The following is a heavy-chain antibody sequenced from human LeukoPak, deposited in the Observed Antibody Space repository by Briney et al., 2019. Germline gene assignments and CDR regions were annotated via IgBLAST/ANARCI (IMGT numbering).Heavy chain of an antibody. D-gene: IGHD6-13*01. J-gene: IGHJ3*02. Sequence: GGSLRLSCAASGFTFSSYAMSWVRQAPGKGLEWVSAISGSGGSTYYADSVKGRFTISRDNSKNTLYLQMNSLRAEDTAVYYCAREVYSSSRPADAFDIWGQGTVVTVSS. CDR1: GFTFSSYA. CDR3: AREVYSSSRPADAFDI. CDR2: ISGSGGST. V-gene: IGHV3-23*01.